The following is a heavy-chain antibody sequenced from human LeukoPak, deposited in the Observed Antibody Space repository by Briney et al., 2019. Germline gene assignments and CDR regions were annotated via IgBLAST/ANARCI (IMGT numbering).Heavy chain of an antibody. D-gene: IGHD3-22*01. CDR3: ARAAGYYYDSSGYYGY. J-gene: IGHJ4*02. CDR2: ISSNGGST. Sequence: PGGSLRLSCAASGFAFSSYAMHWVRQAPGKGLEYVSAISSNGGSTYYANSVKGRFTISRDNAKNSLYLQMNSLRAEDTAVYYCARAAGYYYDSSGYYGYWGQGTLVTVSS. CDR1: GFAFSSYA. V-gene: IGHV3-64*01.